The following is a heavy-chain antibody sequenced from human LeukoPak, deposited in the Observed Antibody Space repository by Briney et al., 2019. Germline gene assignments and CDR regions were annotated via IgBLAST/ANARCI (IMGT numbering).Heavy chain of an antibody. CDR1: GGSLSSYY. J-gene: IGHJ4*02. CDR3: ARGILFAGLYYFDY. CDR2: IYYSGST. V-gene: IGHV4-59*01. D-gene: IGHD2/OR15-2a*01. Sequence: SETLSLTCTVSGGSLSSYYWSWLRQPPGKGLEWIGYIYYSGSTNYNPSLKSRVTISVDTSKNQFSLKLSSVTAADTAVYYCARGILFAGLYYFDYWGQGTLVTVSS.